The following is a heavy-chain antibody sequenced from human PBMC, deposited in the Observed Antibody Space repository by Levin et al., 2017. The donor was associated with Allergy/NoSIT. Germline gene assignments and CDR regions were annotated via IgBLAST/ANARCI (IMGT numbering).Heavy chain of an antibody. CDR2: ISAYNGNT. D-gene: IGHD5-18*01. J-gene: IGHJ4*02. CDR1: GYTFTSYG. Sequence: GESLKISCKASGYTFTSYGISWVRQAPGQGLEWMGWISAYNGNTNYAQKLQGRVTMTTDTSTSTAYMELRSLRSDDTAVYYCARDHLQLQLWQHFDYWGQGTLVTVSS. V-gene: IGHV1-18*01. CDR3: ARDHLQLQLWQHFDY.